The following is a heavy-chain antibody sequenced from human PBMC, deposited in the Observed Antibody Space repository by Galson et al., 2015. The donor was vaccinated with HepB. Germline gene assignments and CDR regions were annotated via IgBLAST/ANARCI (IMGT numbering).Heavy chain of an antibody. CDR2: IDWDDDK. CDR3: ARTLSIVGAGGGAFDI. CDR1: GFSLSTSGMC. J-gene: IGHJ3*02. V-gene: IGHV2-70*11. Sequence: PALVKPTQTLTLTCTFSGFSLSTSGMCVSWIRQPPGKALEWLARIDWDDDKYYSTSLKTRLTISKDTSKNQVVLTMTNMDPVDTATYYCARTLSIVGAGGGAFDIWGQGTMVTVSS. D-gene: IGHD1-26*01.